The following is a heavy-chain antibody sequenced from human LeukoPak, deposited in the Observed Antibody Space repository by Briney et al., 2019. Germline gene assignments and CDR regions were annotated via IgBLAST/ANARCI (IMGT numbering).Heavy chain of an antibody. CDR2: IYYSGST. CDR3: ARYGGNPSYDY. CDR1: GGSVSSGTFY. J-gene: IGHJ4*02. V-gene: IGHV4-61*01. D-gene: IGHD4-23*01. Sequence: ASETLSLTCTVSGGSVSSGTFYWSWIRQPPGKGLEWIGYIYYSGSTNYNPSLKSRVTISVDTSKNQFSLKLSSVTAADTAVYYCARYGGNPSYDYWGQGTLVTVSS.